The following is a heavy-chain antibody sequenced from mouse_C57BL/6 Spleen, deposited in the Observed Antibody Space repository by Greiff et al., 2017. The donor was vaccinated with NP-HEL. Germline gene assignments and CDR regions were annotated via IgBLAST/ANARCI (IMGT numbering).Heavy chain of an antibody. D-gene: IGHD2-5*01. V-gene: IGHV1-52*01. CDR1: GYTFTSYW. CDR2: IDPSDSET. CDR3: ARLYSNPLAMDY. Sequence: VQLQQPGAELVRPGSSVKLSCKASGYTFTSYWMHWVKQRPIQGLEWIGNIDPSDSETHYNQKFKDKATLTVDKSSSTAYMQLSSLTSEDSAVYYGARLYSNPLAMDYWGQGTSVTVSS. J-gene: IGHJ4*01.